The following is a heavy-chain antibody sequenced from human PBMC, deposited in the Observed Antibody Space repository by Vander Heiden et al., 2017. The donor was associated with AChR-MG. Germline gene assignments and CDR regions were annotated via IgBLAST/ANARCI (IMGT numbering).Heavy chain of an antibody. Sequence: EVQLVESGGGLVQPGGSLRLSCAASGFTFSSYWMSWVRRAPGKGLEWVANIKQDGSEKYYVDSVKGRFTISRDNAKNSLYLQMNSLRAEDTAVYYCARDGSYYDFWSGYYSPTYYYYYMDVWGKGTTVTVSS. CDR1: GFTFSSYW. CDR2: IKQDGSEK. CDR3: ARDGSYYDFWSGYYSPTYYYYYMDV. D-gene: IGHD3-3*01. V-gene: IGHV3-7*01. J-gene: IGHJ6*03.